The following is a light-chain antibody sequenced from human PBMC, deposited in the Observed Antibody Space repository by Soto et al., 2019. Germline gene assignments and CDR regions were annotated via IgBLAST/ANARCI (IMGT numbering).Light chain of an antibody. CDR3: QQSYSTPLT. Sequence: DIQMTQSPSTLSACVGDRVTITCRASQSISSWLAWYQQKPGKAPKLLIYKASSLESGVPSRFSGSGSGTEFTPTISSLQPEDFATYYCQQSYSTPLTFGGGTKVDIK. J-gene: IGKJ4*01. CDR1: QSISSW. CDR2: KAS. V-gene: IGKV1-5*03.